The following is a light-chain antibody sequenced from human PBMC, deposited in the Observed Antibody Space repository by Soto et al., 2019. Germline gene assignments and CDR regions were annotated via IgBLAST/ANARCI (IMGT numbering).Light chain of an antibody. CDR2: EVS. Sequence: QSVLTQPASVSGSPGQSITISCTGTSSDVGGYNYVSWYQQHPGKAPKRMIYEVSNRPSGVSNGFSGSKSGTTDSLTISGLQADDEADDYCSSYTSSSTLVVFGGGTKLTVL. CDR3: SSYTSSSTLVV. CDR1: SSDVGGYNY. V-gene: IGLV2-14*01. J-gene: IGLJ2*01.